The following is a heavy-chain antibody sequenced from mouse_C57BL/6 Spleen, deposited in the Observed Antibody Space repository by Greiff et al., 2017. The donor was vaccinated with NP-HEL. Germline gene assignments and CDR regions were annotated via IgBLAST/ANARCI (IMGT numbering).Heavy chain of an antibody. CDR1: GYTFTDYY. CDR3: ARDYYYGSSYGDY. Sequence: EVQLQQSGPELVKPGASVKISCKASGYTFTDYYMNWVKQSHGKSLEWIGDINPNNGGTSYNQKFKGKATLTVDKSSSTAYMELRSLTSEDSAVYYCARDYYYGSSYGDYWGQGTTLTVSS. D-gene: IGHD1-1*01. CDR2: INPNNGGT. V-gene: IGHV1-26*01. J-gene: IGHJ2*01.